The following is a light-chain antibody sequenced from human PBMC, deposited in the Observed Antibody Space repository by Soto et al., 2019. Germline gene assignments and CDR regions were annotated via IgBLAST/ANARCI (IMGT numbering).Light chain of an antibody. V-gene: IGKV1-5*03. CDR2: KAS. Sequence: DIQRTQSPSSLSASVGDRVTITCRASQTISSWLAWYQQKPGKAPKLLIYKASTLKSGGTSRFSGSGSGTEFTLTISSLQPDDFATYYCQHYNSYSEAVGPGTQVDIK. J-gene: IGKJ1*01. CDR3: QHYNSYSEA. CDR1: QTISSW.